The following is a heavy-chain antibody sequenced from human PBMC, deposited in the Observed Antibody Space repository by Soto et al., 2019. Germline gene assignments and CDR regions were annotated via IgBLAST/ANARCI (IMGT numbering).Heavy chain of an antibody. J-gene: IGHJ4*02. CDR2: ISDRGATT. Sequence: EVQLVESGGGLVQPGGSLRLSCAASGFTISSYAMSWVRQAPGKGLEWVSAISDRGATTHYADSVKGRFTISRDTSKNTLYLQMNTLRAEDTAVYYCAKDKPGTTSFDYWGRGTLVTVSS. CDR1: GFTISSYA. CDR3: AKDKPGTTSFDY. D-gene: IGHD1-1*01. V-gene: IGHV3-23*04.